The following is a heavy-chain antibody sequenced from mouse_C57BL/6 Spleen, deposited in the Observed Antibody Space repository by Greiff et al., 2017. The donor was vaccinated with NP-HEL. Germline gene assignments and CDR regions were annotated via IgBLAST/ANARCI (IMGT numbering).Heavy chain of an antibody. CDR1: GYAFTNYL. J-gene: IGHJ3*01. V-gene: IGHV1-54*01. Sequence: QVQLKQSGAELVRPGTSVKVSCKASGYAFTNYLIEWVKQRPGQGLEWIGVINPGSGGTNYNEKFKGKATLTADKSSSTAYMQLSSLTSEDSAVYFCARGSLDSSGSAWFAYWGQGTLVTVSA. CDR2: INPGSGGT. D-gene: IGHD3-2*02. CDR3: ARGSLDSSGSAWFAY.